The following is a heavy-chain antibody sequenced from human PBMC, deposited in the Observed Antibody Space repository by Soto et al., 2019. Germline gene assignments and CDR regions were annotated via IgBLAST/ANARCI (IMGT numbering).Heavy chain of an antibody. Sequence: EVQLVESGGGLAKPGGSLRLSCAASGFTFSSYSMNWVRQAPGKGLEWVSSISSSSSYIYYADSVKGRFTISRDNAKNSLYLQMNSLRAEDTAVYYCASAPYCSSTSCPRSWGQGTLVTVSS. D-gene: IGHD2-2*01. CDR3: ASAPYCSSTSCPRS. J-gene: IGHJ5*02. CDR1: GFTFSSYS. CDR2: ISSSSSYI. V-gene: IGHV3-21*01.